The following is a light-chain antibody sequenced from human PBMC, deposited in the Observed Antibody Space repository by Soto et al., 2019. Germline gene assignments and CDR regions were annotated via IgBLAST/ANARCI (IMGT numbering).Light chain of an antibody. V-gene: IGKV1-9*01. CDR1: QGISSY. CDR2: AAS. Sequence: DIQLTQSPSFLSASVGDRVTITCRASQGISSYLAWYQQKPGKAPKLLIFAASTLQSGVPSRFSGSGSGTEFTLTISSLQPEDFATYYCQQLNTYPLTFGPGTTVDIK. CDR3: QQLNTYPLT. J-gene: IGKJ3*01.